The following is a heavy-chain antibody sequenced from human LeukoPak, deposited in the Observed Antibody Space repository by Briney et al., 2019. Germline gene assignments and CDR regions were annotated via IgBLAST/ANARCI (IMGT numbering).Heavy chain of an antibody. Sequence: ASLKVSCKASGYTFTSYYMHWVRQAPGQGLEWMGIINPSGGSTSYAQKFQGRVTMTRDTSTSTVYMELSSLRSEDTAVYYCARDPNPTYYYDSSGYLFDYWGQGTLVTVSS. V-gene: IGHV1-46*01. CDR3: ARDPNPTYYYDSSGYLFDY. CDR2: INPSGGST. J-gene: IGHJ4*02. CDR1: GYTFTSYY. D-gene: IGHD3-22*01.